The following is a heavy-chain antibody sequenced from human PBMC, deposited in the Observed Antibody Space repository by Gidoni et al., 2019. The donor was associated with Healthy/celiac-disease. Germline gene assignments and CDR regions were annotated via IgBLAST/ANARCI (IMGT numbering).Heavy chain of an antibody. V-gene: IGHV3-9*01. Sequence: EVQLVESGGGLVQPGRSLRLSCAASGFTFDDYAMHWVRQAPGKGLEWVSGISWNSGSIGYADSVKGRFTISRDNAKNSLYLQMNSLRAEDTALYYCARTLVDSGDDYWGQGTLVTVSS. CDR2: ISWNSGSI. CDR3: ARTLVDSGDDY. J-gene: IGHJ4*02. D-gene: IGHD2-15*01. CDR1: GFTFDDYA.